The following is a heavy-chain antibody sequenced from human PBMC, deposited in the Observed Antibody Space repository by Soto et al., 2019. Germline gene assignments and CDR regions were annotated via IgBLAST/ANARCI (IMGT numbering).Heavy chain of an antibody. CDR3: ARGTVVTHFDY. D-gene: IGHD2-15*01. Sequence: QVQLVQSGAEEKKPGASVKVSCKASGNTFTSYAMHWVRQAPGQRLEWMGWINAGNGNTKYSQKFQGRVTITRDTSASTAYMELSSLRSEDTAVYYCARGTVVTHFDYWGQGTLVTVSS. CDR2: INAGNGNT. CDR1: GNTFTSYA. J-gene: IGHJ4*02. V-gene: IGHV1-3*05.